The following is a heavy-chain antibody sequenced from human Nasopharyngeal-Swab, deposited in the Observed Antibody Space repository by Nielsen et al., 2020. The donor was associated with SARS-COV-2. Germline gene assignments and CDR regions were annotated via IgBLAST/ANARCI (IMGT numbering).Heavy chain of an antibody. Sequence: GSLRLSCAVYGESFSGHYWTWIRQPPGKGLEWTGEINHSGSTNYNPSLKSRVTISVDTSKNQFSLKLSSVTAADTAVYYCAQRGTMIGGYFDYWGQGTLVTVSS. CDR2: INHSGST. V-gene: IGHV4-34*01. J-gene: IGHJ4*02. D-gene: IGHD3-22*01. CDR1: GESFSGHY. CDR3: AQRGTMIGGYFDY.